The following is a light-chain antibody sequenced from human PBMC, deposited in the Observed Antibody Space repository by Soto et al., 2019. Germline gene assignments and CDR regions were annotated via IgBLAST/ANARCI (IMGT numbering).Light chain of an antibody. CDR1: QSVRSS. CDR3: QKYNNWPQT. CDR2: GES. V-gene: IGKV3-15*01. J-gene: IGKJ1*01. Sequence: VMTQSPATLSVSPGERATLSCRASQSVRSSIAWYQHKPGQAPRLLIYGESTRATGIPDRISGSGSGTEFTLTISRLQSEDFAVYYCQKYNNWPQTCGQGTKVDIK.